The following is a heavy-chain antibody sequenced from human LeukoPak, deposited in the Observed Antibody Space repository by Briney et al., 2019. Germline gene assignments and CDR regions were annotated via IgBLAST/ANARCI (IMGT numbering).Heavy chain of an antibody. V-gene: IGHV4-39*07. J-gene: IGHJ4*02. CDR3: ARGSWTGTRVPDGY. CDR1: GGSISSPTYY. Sequence: ESGPGLVKPSETLSLTCTVSGGSISSPTYYWGWVRQPPGKGLEWIGSVYYSGKTYYNPSLKSRVTISLDTTKNQFSLNLTSVTDADTAVSYCARGSWTGTRVPDGYWGQGTLVTVSS. CDR2: VYYSGKT. D-gene: IGHD3-10*01.